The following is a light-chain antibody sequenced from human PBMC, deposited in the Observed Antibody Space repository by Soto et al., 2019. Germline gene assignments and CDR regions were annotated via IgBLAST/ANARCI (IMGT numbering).Light chain of an antibody. J-gene: IGLJ2*01. CDR3: GTWYSRLSAVV. V-gene: IGLV1-51*01. CDR1: SSNIGNNY. CDR2: DNN. Sequence: QSVLTQPPSVSAAPGQKVTISCSGSSSNIGNNYVSWYQQLPGTAPKLLIYDNNTRPSGIPDRFSGSKSGTSATLGITGLQTGDEADYYCGTWYSRLSAVVFGGGTKLTVL.